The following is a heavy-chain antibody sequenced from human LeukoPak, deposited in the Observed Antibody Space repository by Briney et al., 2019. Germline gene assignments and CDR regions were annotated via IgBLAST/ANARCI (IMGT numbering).Heavy chain of an antibody. Sequence: GGSLRLSCAASGFTFSSYAVHWVRQAPGKGLEWVAVISYDGSNKYYADSVKGRVTISRDNSKSTLYLQMNSLRAEDTAVYYCAKDRHYESNVLGYWGQGTLVTVSS. CDR1: GFTFSSYA. J-gene: IGHJ4*02. V-gene: IGHV3-30*04. CDR2: ISYDGSNK. CDR3: AKDRHYESNVLGY. D-gene: IGHD3-22*01.